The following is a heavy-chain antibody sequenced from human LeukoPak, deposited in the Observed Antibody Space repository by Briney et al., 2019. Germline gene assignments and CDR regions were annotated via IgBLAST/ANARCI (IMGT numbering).Heavy chain of an antibody. Sequence: GGSLRLSCAASGFTFSNYWMHWVRQAPGKGLEWVAVIWYDGSNEYYADSVKGRFTIFRDNSKNTLHLQMNSLRAEDTAVYYCARPLVGDALDYWGQGTLVTVSS. D-gene: IGHD1-26*01. J-gene: IGHJ4*02. CDR1: GFTFSNYW. CDR2: IWYDGSNE. V-gene: IGHV3-33*08. CDR3: ARPLVGDALDY.